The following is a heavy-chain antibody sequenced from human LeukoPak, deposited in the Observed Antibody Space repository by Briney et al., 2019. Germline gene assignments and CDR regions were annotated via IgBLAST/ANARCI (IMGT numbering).Heavy chain of an antibody. CDR3: ARELLDAFDI. V-gene: IGHV4-59*12. J-gene: IGHJ3*02. Sequence: SETLSLTCTVSGGSISSYYWSWIRQPPGKGLEWIGYIYYSGSTNYNPSLKSRVTISVDTSKNQFSLKLSSVTAADTAVYYCARELLDAFDIWGQGTMVTVSS. D-gene: IGHD3-10*01. CDR2: IYYSGST. CDR1: GGSISSYY.